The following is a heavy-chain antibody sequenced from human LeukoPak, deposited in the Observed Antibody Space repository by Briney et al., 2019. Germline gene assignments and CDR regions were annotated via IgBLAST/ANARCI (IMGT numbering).Heavy chain of an antibody. V-gene: IGHV3-33*01. CDR3: ARDRGSIVATIDRGSPPGY. Sequence: GGSLRLSCAASGFTFSSYGMHWVRQAPGKGLEWVAVIWYDGSNKYYADSVKGRFTISRDNSKNTLYLQMNSLRAEDTAVYYCARDRGSIVATIDRGSPPGYWGQGTLVTVSS. CDR1: GFTFSSYG. CDR2: IWYDGSNK. D-gene: IGHD5-12*01. J-gene: IGHJ4*02.